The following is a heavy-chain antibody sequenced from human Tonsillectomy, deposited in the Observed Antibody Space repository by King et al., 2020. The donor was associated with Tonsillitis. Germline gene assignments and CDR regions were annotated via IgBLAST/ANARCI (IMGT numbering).Heavy chain of an antibody. CDR3: ARLRGTCSSACSFCDFYCYGMDV. Sequence: VQLVESGAEVKKPGSSVKVSCKASGSPFRTSGVTWVRQAPGQGLEWMGGFIPFFGAATYAQNFQGRVIFTADESTSTAYMELSGLTSEDTAVYYCARLRGTCSSACSFCDFYCYGMDVWGQGTTVTVSS. CDR1: GSPFRTSG. D-gene: IGHD2-15*01. CDR2: FIPFFGAA. V-gene: IGHV1-69*01. J-gene: IGHJ6*02.